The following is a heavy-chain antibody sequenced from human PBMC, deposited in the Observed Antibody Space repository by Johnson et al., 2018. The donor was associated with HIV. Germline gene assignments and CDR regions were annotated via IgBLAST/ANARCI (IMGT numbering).Heavy chain of an antibody. CDR3: ARETDIAPYSGSYPTQAFDI. CDR1: AFTFSSYA. J-gene: IGHJ3*02. D-gene: IGHD1-26*01. V-gene: IGHV3-30-3*01. Sequence: QVQLVESGGGMVQPGGSLRLSCAASAFTFSSYAMHWVRQAPGKGLEWVAVISYDGSNKYYADSVKGRFTISRDNSKNTLYLQMNSLRAEDTAVYYCARETDIAPYSGSYPTQAFDIWGQGTMVTVSS. CDR2: ISYDGSNK.